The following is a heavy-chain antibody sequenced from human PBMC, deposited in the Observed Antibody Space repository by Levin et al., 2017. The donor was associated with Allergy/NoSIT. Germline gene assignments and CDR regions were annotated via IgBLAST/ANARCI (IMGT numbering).Heavy chain of an antibody. J-gene: IGHJ4*02. CDR3: ARAYGSGTYRGPPGTY. Sequence: GESLPLSFPFSFSSFPLSFFSFFLPFPFPFLSFLGIIYPGDSDTRYSPSFQGQVTISADKSISTVYLQWSSLKASDSAMYFCARAYGSGTYRGPPGTYWGQGTLVTVSS. V-gene: IGHV5-51*01. CDR1: FSSFPLSF. D-gene: IGHD3-10*01. CDR2: IYPGDSDT.